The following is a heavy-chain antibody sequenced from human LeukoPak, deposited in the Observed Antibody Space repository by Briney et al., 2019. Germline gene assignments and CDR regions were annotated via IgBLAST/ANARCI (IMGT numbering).Heavy chain of an antibody. CDR1: GFTFNSYA. CDR2: ITSDADTT. D-gene: IGHD1-26*01. CDR3: AKENPVGGTNYFDY. Sequence: GGSLRLSCAASGFTFNSYAMNWVRQAPGKGLEWVSAITSDADTTYYAESVKGRFTISRDNSKNTLYLQMNTLRAEDRAVYYCAKENPVGGTNYFDYWGQGTLVTVSS. J-gene: IGHJ4*02. V-gene: IGHV3-23*01.